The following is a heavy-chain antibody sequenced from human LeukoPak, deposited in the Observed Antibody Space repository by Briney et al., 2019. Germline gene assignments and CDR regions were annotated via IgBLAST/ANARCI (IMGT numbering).Heavy chain of an antibody. CDR3: ARDYADYVGYFFFDY. CDR1: GFTFNNYA. CDR2: ISGGETT. D-gene: IGHD4-17*01. J-gene: IGHJ4*02. Sequence: GGSLRLSCAASGFTFNNYAMNWVRQAPGKGLEWVSSISGGETTYYADSAKGRFTISRDNSQITLYLQMNSLRAEDTAVYCCARDYADYVGYFFFDYWGQGTLVTVSS. V-gene: IGHV3-23*01.